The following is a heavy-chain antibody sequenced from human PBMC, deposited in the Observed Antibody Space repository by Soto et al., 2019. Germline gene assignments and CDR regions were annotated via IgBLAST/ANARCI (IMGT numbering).Heavy chain of an antibody. CDR1: GFTFSSYA. D-gene: IGHD5-18*01. CDR3: AKDFPGYSYGSLGIAFDI. Sequence: PGGSLRLSCAASGFTFSSYAMSWVRQAPGKGLEWVSAISGSGGSTYYADSVKGRFTISRDNSKNTLYLQMNSLRAEDTAVYYCAKDFPGYSYGSLGIAFDIWGQGTMVTVSS. V-gene: IGHV3-23*01. CDR2: ISGSGGST. J-gene: IGHJ3*02.